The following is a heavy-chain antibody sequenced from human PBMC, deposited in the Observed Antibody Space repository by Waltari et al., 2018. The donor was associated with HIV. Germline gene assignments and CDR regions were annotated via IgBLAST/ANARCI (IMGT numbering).Heavy chain of an antibody. V-gene: IGHV4-39*01. Sequence: QLQLQESGTALVTTSDTLARTCTGSTGYISQTFYWGWVLQFPGTGLEWIGGVYSNGVTHYAPSLKSRIGLYVDRSKNQFSLTLTAVTAADTSQYFCVALKTVTGTIDNWGQGTLVTVAS. CDR3: VALKTVTGTIDN. CDR1: TGYISQTFY. CDR2: VYSNGVT. D-gene: IGHD1-1*01. J-gene: IGHJ4*02.